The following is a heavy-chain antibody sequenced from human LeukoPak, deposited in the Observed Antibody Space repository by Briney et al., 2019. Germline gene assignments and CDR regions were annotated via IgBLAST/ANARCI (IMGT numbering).Heavy chain of an antibody. Sequence: SETLSLTCTVSGGSISSGDYYWSWIRQPPGKGLEWIGYIYYSGSTYYNPSLKSRVTISVDTSKNQFSLKLSSVTAADTAVYYCAREASSSWDNWFDPWGQGTLVTVSS. CDR2: IYYSGST. J-gene: IGHJ5*02. D-gene: IGHD6-13*01. CDR3: AREASSSWDNWFDP. V-gene: IGHV4-31*03. CDR1: GGSISSGDYY.